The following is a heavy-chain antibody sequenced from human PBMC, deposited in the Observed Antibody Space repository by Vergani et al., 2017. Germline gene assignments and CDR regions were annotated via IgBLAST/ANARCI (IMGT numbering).Heavy chain of an antibody. V-gene: IGHV1-46*01. J-gene: IGHJ4*02. CDR2: INPSGGST. Sequence: QVQLVQSGAEVKKPGASVKVSCKASGYPFTSYYMHWVRPAPGQRREWMGIINPSGGSTSYAQKFQGRVTMTRDTSTSTVYMELSSLRSEDTAVYYCARAAVAGDFDYWGQGTLVTVSS. CDR3: ARAAVAGDFDY. D-gene: IGHD6-19*01. CDR1: GYPFTSYY.